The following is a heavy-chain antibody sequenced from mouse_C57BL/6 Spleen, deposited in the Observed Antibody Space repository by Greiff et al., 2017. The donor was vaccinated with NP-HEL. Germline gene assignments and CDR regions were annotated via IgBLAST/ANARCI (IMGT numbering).Heavy chain of an antibody. CDR1: GFTFSNYW. CDR2: IRLKSDNYAT. D-gene: IGHD2-3*01. Sequence: LQQSGGGLVQPGGSMKLSCVASGFTFSNYWMNWVRQSPEKGLEWVAQIRLKSDNYATHYAESVKGRFTISRDDSKSSVYLQMNNLRAEDTGIYYCTGRDGYYSYYFDYWGQGTTLTVSS. V-gene: IGHV6-3*01. CDR3: TGRDGYYSYYFDY. J-gene: IGHJ2*01.